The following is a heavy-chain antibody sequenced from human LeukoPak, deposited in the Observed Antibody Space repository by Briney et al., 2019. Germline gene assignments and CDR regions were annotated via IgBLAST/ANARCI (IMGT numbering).Heavy chain of an antibody. D-gene: IGHD6-13*01. CDR2: IYYSGST. CDR3: ARAPPIAAAGNGWFDP. V-gene: IGHV4-30-4*01. J-gene: IGHJ5*02. Sequence: PSETLSLTCTVSGGSISSGDYYWSWIRQPPGKGLEWIGYIYYSGSTYYNPSLKSRVTISVDTSKNQFSLKLSSVTAADTAVYYCARAPPIAAAGNGWFDPWGQGTLVTVSS. CDR1: GGSISSGDYY.